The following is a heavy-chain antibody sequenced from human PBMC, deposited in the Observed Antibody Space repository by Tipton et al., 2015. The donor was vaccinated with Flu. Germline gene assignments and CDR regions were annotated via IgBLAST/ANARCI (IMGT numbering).Heavy chain of an antibody. CDR2: AHYTGAT. Sequence: TLSLTCTVSGDSMSTYTWSWIRQSPGKGLEWIGYAHYTGATNYKPSLGSRLTISVDTAKKQFSLTLTSVTAADTAVYFCAAGKSPVRYYGMDVWGQGTTVTVSS. CDR3: AAGKSPVRYYGMDV. D-gene: IGHD6-13*01. V-gene: IGHV4-59*01. CDR1: GDSMSTYT. J-gene: IGHJ6*02.